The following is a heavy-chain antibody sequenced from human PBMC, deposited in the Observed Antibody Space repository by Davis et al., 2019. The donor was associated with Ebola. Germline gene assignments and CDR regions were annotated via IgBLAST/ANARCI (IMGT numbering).Heavy chain of an antibody. CDR2: IYPGDSDT. CDR1: GYSFTNYW. J-gene: IGHJ4*02. D-gene: IGHD5-18*01. V-gene: IGHV5-51*01. Sequence: TVSCKGSGYSFTNYWIGWVRQMPGKGLEWMGIIYPGDSDTRYSPSFQGQVTISADKSINTAYLQWSSLKASDTAMYYCARRVNSYGYLVDYWGQGTLVTVSS. CDR3: ARRVNSYGYLVDY.